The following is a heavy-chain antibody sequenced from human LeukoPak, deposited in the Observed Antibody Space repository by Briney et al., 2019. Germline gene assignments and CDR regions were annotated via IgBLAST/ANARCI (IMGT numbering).Heavy chain of an antibody. CDR2: IYYSGST. V-gene: IGHV4-31*03. CDR1: GGSISSGGYY. D-gene: IGHD3-10*01. CDR3: ARGSYYYGSGPENDY. J-gene: IGHJ4*02. Sequence: SQTLSLTCTVSGGSISSGGYYWSWIRQPPGKGLEWIGYIYYSGSTYYNPSLKSRVTISVDTSKNQFSLKLSSVTAADTAVYYCARGSYYYGSGPENDYWGQGTLVTVSS.